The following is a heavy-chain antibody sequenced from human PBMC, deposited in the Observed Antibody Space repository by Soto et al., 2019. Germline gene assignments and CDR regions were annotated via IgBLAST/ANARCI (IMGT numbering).Heavy chain of an antibody. Sequence: GGSLRLSCAASGFTLINAWMNWVRQAPGKGLEWVGRIKSKADGGTADYATSVKGRFTISRDDSTNTVYLQMDSLRTEDAATYYCTTDPVRWQIAFDYWGLGTLVTVSS. CDR1: GFTLINAW. J-gene: IGHJ4*02. V-gene: IGHV3-15*07. CDR2: IKSKADGGTA. CDR3: TTDPVRWQIAFDY. D-gene: IGHD2-15*01.